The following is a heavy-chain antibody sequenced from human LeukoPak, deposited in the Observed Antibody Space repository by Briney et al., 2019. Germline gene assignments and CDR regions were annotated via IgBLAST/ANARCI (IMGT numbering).Heavy chain of an antibody. Sequence: GGSLRLSCAASGFTFDDYAMHWVRQAPGKGLEWVSLISGDGGNTYYADSVKGRFTISRDNTKNSLCLHMNSLRTEDTAFYFCTKDIERWENSPHFDNWGQGTLVTVSS. CDR1: GFTFDDYA. V-gene: IGHV3-43*02. CDR3: TKDIERWENSPHFDN. CDR2: ISGDGGNT. J-gene: IGHJ4*02. D-gene: IGHD1-26*01.